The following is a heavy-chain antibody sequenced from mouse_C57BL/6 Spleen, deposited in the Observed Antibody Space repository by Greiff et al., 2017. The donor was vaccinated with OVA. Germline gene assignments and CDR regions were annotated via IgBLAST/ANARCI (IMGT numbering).Heavy chain of an antibody. CDR1: GFTFTDYY. CDR2: IRNKANGYTT. CDR3: ARYESNYGMDY. Sequence: EVQLVESGGGLVQPGGSLSLSCAASGFTFTDYYMSWVRQPPGKALEWLGFIRNKANGYTTEYSASVKGRFTISRDNSQSILYLQMNALRAEDSATYYCARYESNYGMDYWGQGTSVTVSS. D-gene: IGHD2-5*01. J-gene: IGHJ4*01. V-gene: IGHV7-3*01.